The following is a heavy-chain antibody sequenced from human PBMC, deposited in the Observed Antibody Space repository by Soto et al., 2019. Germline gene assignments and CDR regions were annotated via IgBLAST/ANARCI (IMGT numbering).Heavy chain of an antibody. V-gene: IGHV1-69*13. D-gene: IGHD6-13*01. CDR1: GGTFSSYA. CDR2: IIPIFGTA. J-gene: IGHJ6*02. CDR3: ARVRAAAESYYYYGMDV. Sequence: GASVKVSCKASGGTFSSYAISWVRRAPGQGLEWMGGIIPIFGTANYAQKFQGRVTITADESTSTAYMELSSLRSEDAAVYYCARVRAAAESYYYYGMDVWGQGTTVTVSS.